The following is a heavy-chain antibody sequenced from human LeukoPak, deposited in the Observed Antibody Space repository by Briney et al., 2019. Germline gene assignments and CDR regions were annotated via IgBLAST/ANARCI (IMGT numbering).Heavy chain of an antibody. Sequence: SQTLSLTCTVSGGSISSGGYYWSWIRQHPGKGLEWIGYIYYSGSTNYNPSLKSRVTISVDTSKNQFSLKLSSVTAADTAVYYCAREGRGYSSLDWFDPWGQGTLVTVSS. CDR3: AREGRGYSSLDWFDP. D-gene: IGHD6-19*01. V-gene: IGHV4-31*03. CDR1: GGSISSGGYY. J-gene: IGHJ5*02. CDR2: IYYSGST.